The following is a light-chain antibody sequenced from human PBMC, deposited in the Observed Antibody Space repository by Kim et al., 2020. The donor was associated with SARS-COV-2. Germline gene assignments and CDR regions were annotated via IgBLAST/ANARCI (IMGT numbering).Light chain of an antibody. Sequence: QTVVTQEPSFSVSPGGTVTLTCGLSSGSVSTSYYPSWYQQTPGQAPRTLIYNTNNRSSGVPDRFSGSIVGNKAALTITGAQAEDEADYYCVLYIGYDIWVFGGGTQLTVL. CDR1: SGSVSTSYY. CDR3: VLYIGYDIWV. CDR2: NTN. V-gene: IGLV8-61*01. J-gene: IGLJ3*02.